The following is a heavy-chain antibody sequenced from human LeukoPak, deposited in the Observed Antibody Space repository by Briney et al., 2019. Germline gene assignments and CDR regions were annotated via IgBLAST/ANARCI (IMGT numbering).Heavy chain of an antibody. CDR2: IIGSGGST. CDR1: GFTFSSYA. CDR3: AKAMGSQTGFAYYFDY. V-gene: IGHV3-23*01. Sequence: GGSLRVSCPASGFTFSSYAMSWVRQPPGKGLEWVSAIIGSGGSTYYADSVKGRFIISRDNSKNTLSLQMNSLRAEDTAVYYCAKAMGSQTGFAYYFDYWGRGTLVTVSS. J-gene: IGHJ4*02. D-gene: IGHD3-9*01.